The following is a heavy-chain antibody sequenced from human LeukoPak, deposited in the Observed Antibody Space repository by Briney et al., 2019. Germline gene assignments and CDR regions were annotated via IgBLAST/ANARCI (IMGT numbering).Heavy chain of an antibody. Sequence: QPGGSLKLSCAASGFTFGGSAMHWVRQASGKGLEWVGRIRSKANSYATAYAASVKGRFTISRDDSKNTAYLQMNSLKTEDTAVYYCAPVEMATSERYTRVFDYWGQGTLVTVSS. CDR1: GFTFGGSA. V-gene: IGHV3-73*01. CDR3: APVEMATSERYTRVFDY. J-gene: IGHJ4*02. D-gene: IGHD5-24*01. CDR2: IRSKANSYAT.